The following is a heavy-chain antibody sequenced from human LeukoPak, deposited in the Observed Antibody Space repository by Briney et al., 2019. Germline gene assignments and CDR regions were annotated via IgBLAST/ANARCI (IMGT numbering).Heavy chain of an antibody. Sequence: GESLKISCKGSGYSFTSYWIGCVRQMPGKGLEWMGIIYPGDSDTRYSPSFQGQVTISADKSISTAYLQWSSLKASDTAMYYCARYQSGSYPYYYYYYMDVWGKGTTVTV. CDR3: ARYQSGSYPYYYYYYMDV. CDR1: GYSFTSYW. D-gene: IGHD1-26*01. CDR2: IYPGDSDT. V-gene: IGHV5-51*01. J-gene: IGHJ6*03.